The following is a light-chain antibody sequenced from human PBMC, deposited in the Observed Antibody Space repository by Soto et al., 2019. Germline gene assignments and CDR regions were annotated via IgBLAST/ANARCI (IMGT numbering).Light chain of an antibody. CDR1: QSISSW. Sequence: DIQMTQSPSTLSAFVGDRVTITCRASQSISSWLAWYQQKPGKAPKLLIYKASSLESGVPSRFSGGGSGTEFTLTINGLQPDDSTTDYCQHYNSYGTFGQGTKVDIK. CDR2: KAS. V-gene: IGKV1-5*03. J-gene: IGKJ1*01. CDR3: QHYNSYGT.